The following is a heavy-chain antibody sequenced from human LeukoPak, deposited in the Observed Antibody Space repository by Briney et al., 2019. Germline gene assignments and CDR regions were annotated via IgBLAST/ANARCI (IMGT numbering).Heavy chain of an antibody. J-gene: IGHJ4*02. CDR2: IYSGGST. CDR3: TRGYSYGPYLDS. Sequence: GGSLRLSCAASGITVSSDYMSWVRQAPGKGLGWVSVIYSGGSTNYADSVKGRFTISRDNSKNTAYLQLNSLRAEDTAVYYCTRGYSYGPYLDSWGQGTLVTVSS. V-gene: IGHV3-53*01. CDR1: GITVSSDY. D-gene: IGHD5-18*01.